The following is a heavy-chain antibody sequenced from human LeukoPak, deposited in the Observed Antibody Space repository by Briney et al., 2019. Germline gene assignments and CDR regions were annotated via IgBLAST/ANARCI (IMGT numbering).Heavy chain of an antibody. Sequence: GGSLRLSCAASGFTFSSYNMNWVRQAPGKGLEWVSYISSSGSTIYYADSVKGRFTISRDNSKNTLYLQMNSLRAEDTAVYYCAKDRFLEWYYAYWGQGTLVTVSS. D-gene: IGHD3-3*01. CDR3: AKDRFLEWYYAY. CDR1: GFTFSSYN. V-gene: IGHV3-48*01. J-gene: IGHJ4*02. CDR2: ISSSGSTI.